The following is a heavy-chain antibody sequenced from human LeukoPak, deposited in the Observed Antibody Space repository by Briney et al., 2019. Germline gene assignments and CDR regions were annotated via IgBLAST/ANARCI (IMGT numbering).Heavy chain of an antibody. CDR3: ARALVVVVAANYMDV. V-gene: IGHV1-8*01. Sequence: ASVKVSCKASGYTFTSYDINWVRQATGQGVEWMGWMNPNSGNTGYAQKFQGRVTMTRNTSISTAYMELSSLRSEDTAVYYCARALVVVVAANYMDVWGKGTTVTVSS. J-gene: IGHJ6*03. CDR2: MNPNSGNT. D-gene: IGHD2-15*01. CDR1: GYTFTSYD.